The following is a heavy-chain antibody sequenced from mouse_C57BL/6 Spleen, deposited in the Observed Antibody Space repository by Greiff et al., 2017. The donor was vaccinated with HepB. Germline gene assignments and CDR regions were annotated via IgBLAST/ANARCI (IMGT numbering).Heavy chain of an antibody. CDR3: ARWGYGSSYWYFDV. CDR2: IYPGDGDT. J-gene: IGHJ1*03. V-gene: IGHV1-82*01. Sequence: VKLVESGPELVKPGASVKISCKASGYAFSSSWMNWVKQRPGKGLEWIGRIYPGDGDTNYNGKFKGKATLTADKSSSTAYMQLSSLTSEDSAVYFCARWGYGSSYWYFDVWGTGTTVTVSS. CDR1: GYAFSSSW. D-gene: IGHD1-1*01.